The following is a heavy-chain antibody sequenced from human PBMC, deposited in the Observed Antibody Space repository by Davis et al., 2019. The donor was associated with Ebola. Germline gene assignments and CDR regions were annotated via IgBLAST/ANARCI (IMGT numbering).Heavy chain of an antibody. Sequence: GGSLRLSCAASGFTFSGSAMHWVRQASGKGLEWVGRIRSKANSYATAYAASVKGRFAISRDDSKNTAYLQMNSLKTEDTAVYYCAKDSGVVVLIAWDCFDYWGQGTLVTVSS. CDR3: AKDSGVVVLIAWDCFDY. D-gene: IGHD2-21*01. J-gene: IGHJ4*02. CDR1: GFTFSGSA. CDR2: IRSKANSYAT. V-gene: IGHV3-73*01.